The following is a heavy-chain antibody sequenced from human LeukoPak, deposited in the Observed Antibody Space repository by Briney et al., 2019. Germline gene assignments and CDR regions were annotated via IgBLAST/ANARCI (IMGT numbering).Heavy chain of an antibody. CDR2: IYYSGST. CDR3: ARDRGDCLDY. J-gene: IGHJ4*02. D-gene: IGHD4-17*01. V-gene: IGHV4-59*01. CDR1: GGSISSYY. Sequence: SETLPLTCTVSGGSISSYYWSWIRQPPGKGLEWIGYIYYSGSTSYNSSLKSRATISVDTSKNQFSLKLSSVTAADTAVYYCARDRGDCLDYWGQGTLVTVSS.